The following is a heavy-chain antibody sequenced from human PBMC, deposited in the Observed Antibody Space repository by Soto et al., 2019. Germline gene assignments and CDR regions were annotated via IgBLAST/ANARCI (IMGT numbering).Heavy chain of an antibody. D-gene: IGHD3-10*01. CDR2: ISYDGDKK. V-gene: IGHV3-30*14. CDR3: ARSDYYQGSETYYPTDY. J-gene: IGHJ4*02. Sequence: VGSLRLSCAASGFLFDTYAMHWVRQAPGKGLEWVAVISYDGDKKHYADSVRGRFTISRDNSENTLFLQMHSLRVEDTAVYYCARSDYYQGSETYYPTDYWGLGTLLTVSS. CDR1: GFLFDTYA.